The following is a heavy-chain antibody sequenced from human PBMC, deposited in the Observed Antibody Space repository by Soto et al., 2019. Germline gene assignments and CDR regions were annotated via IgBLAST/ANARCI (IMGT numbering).Heavy chain of an antibody. CDR3: AKAYSGYESFYYGMGV. CDR2: IYPGDSDT. V-gene: IGHV5-51*01. Sequence: PGESLKISCKGSGYSFTSYWIGWVRQMPGKGLEWMGIIYPGDSDTRYSPSFQGQVTISADKSISTAYLQWSSLKAEDTAVYYCAKAYSGYESFYYGMGVWGQGTTVTVSS. D-gene: IGHD5-12*01. J-gene: IGHJ6*02. CDR1: GYSFTSYW.